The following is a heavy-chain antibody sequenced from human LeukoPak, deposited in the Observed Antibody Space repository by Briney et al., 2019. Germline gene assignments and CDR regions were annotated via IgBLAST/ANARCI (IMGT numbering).Heavy chain of an antibody. Sequence: GGSRRLSGAASGLAFSTYAMSWGPQAPGKGLYWVSGISASGSNPYSADSVKGRFTLSRDNSKHTLHRQMSSLRAQDTAVYYCAKDAAGPEYWGQGTLVTVSS. CDR3: AKDAAGPEY. CDR2: ISASGSNP. J-gene: IGHJ4*02. V-gene: IGHV3-23*01. D-gene: IGHD6-13*01. CDR1: GLAFSTYA.